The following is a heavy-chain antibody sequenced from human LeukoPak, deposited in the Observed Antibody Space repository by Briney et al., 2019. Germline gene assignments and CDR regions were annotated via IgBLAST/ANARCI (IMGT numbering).Heavy chain of an antibody. D-gene: IGHD2-8*01. CDR2: ISGGGGST. Sequence: GGSLRLSCAASGFTLSSYAMSWVRQAPGKGLEWVAAISGGGGSTYYADSVKGRFTISRDNSKNTLYVQMNSLRAEDTAVYYCAKRGCSNGVCYTDDIWGQGTMVTVSS. J-gene: IGHJ3*02. V-gene: IGHV3-23*01. CDR1: GFTLSSYA. CDR3: AKRGCSNGVCYTDDI.